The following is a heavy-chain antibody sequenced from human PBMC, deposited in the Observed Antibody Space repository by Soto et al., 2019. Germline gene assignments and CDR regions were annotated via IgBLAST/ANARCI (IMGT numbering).Heavy chain of an antibody. V-gene: IGHV3-23*01. Sequence: GGSLRLSCAASGFTFSSYAMSWVRQAPGKGLEWVSAISGSGGSTYYADSVKGRFTISRDNSKNTLYLQMNSLRAEDTAVYYCAKDRGLLESFTFFGVVPPYYYWGRDVGGQGTTVTVP. CDR1: GFTFSSYA. D-gene: IGHD3-3*01. CDR2: ISGSGGST. J-gene: IGHJ6*02. CDR3: AKDRGLLESFTFFGVVPPYYYWGRDV.